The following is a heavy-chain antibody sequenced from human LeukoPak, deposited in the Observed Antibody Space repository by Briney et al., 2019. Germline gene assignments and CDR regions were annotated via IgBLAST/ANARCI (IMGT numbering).Heavy chain of an antibody. D-gene: IGHD6-13*01. CDR1: GFTFSSYW. Sequence: GGSLRLSCAASGFTFSSYWMHWVRQAPGKGLMWVSGINTDGSSTMYADSVKGRFTTSRDNAKSSLYLQMSSLRAEDTAVYYCARGSSWSYDYWGRGTLVTVSS. V-gene: IGHV3-74*03. CDR2: INTDGSST. CDR3: ARGSSWSYDY. J-gene: IGHJ4*02.